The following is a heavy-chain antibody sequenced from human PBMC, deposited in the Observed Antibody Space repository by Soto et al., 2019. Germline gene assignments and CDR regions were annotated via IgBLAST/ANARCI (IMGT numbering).Heavy chain of an antibody. V-gene: IGHV3-21*01. J-gene: IGHJ6*02. CDR3: ARVKNYVFWGVFYDSVWSRYYYSGMDV. D-gene: IGHD3-3*01. CDR1: GFTFSSYS. CDR2: ISSSSSYI. Sequence: GGSLRLSCAASGFTFSSYSMNWVRQAPGKGLEWVSSISSSSSYIYYADSVKGRFTISRDNAKNSLYLQLNSLRAEDTAVYYCARVKNYVFWGVFYDSVWSRYYYSGMDVGGQGTTLTVSS.